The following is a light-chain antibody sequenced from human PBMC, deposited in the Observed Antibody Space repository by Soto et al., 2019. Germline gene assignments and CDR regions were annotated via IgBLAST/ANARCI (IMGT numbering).Light chain of an antibody. Sequence: DIQMTQSPSTLSASVGDRVTITCRASQSIGSWLAWYQQKPGKAPRLLIYDASSLESGVPSRFSGSGSGTEFTLTISSLQPDDFATYYCQQYNPYTWTFGHGTRLEIK. CDR3: QQYNPYTWT. CDR1: QSIGSW. J-gene: IGKJ5*01. CDR2: DAS. V-gene: IGKV1-5*01.